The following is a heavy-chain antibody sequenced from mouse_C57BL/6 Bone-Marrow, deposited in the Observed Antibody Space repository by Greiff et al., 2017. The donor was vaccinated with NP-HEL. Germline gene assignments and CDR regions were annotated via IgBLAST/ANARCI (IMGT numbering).Heavy chain of an antibody. Sequence: QVQLQQPGAELVKPGASVKLSCKASGYTFTSYWMHWVKQRPGQGLEWIGMIHPNSGSTNYNEKFKSKATLTVDKSSSTAYMQLSSLTSEDSAVYYCARSRYYDYDVGFAYWGQGTLVTVSA. CDR1: GYTFTSYW. CDR3: ARSRYYDYDVGFAY. D-gene: IGHD2-4*01. V-gene: IGHV1-64*01. CDR2: IHPNSGST. J-gene: IGHJ3*01.